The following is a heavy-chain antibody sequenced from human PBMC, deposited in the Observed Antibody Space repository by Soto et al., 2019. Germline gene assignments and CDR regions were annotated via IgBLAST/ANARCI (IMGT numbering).Heavy chain of an antibody. Sequence: SGPTLVNPTQTLTLTCTFSGFSLNTSGIGVGWIRQPPGKALEWLALIYWNDDKRYRPSLNSRLTIAKDTSKSRVVLTVTNVDPVDTATYYCAHTKIVVVPAATHNFDYWGQGILVTVSS. CDR2: IYWNDDK. D-gene: IGHD2-2*01. CDR1: GFSLNTSGIG. V-gene: IGHV2-5*01. J-gene: IGHJ4*01. CDR3: AHTKIVVVPAATHNFDY.